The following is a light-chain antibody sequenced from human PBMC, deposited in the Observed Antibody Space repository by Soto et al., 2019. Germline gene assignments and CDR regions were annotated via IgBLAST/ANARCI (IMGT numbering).Light chain of an antibody. Sequence: DIVFTQSPATLSLSPGERSTLYCVASQRVSGGFLAWYQQKPGLAPRLILYDTSFRATGIPARFRGSGSGTAFTPTISSLQSEDFAVYYCQQSNHWRSISFGQGTRLEIK. V-gene: IGKV3D-20*01. CDR3: QQSNHWRSIS. CDR1: QRVSGGF. CDR2: DTS. J-gene: IGKJ5*01.